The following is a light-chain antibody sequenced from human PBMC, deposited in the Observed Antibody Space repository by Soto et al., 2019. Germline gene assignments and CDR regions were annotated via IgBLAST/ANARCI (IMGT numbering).Light chain of an antibody. CDR3: QQYHNWPPQYT. J-gene: IGKJ2*01. Sequence: EIVMTQSPATLSVSPGERATLSCRASQTISSNLVWYQQKPGQAPRLLIHGASTRATGVPARFSGSGSGTEFTLTISSLKSEDLAVYYCQQYHNWPPQYTFGQGTKLQIK. CDR1: QTISSN. V-gene: IGKV3-15*01. CDR2: GAS.